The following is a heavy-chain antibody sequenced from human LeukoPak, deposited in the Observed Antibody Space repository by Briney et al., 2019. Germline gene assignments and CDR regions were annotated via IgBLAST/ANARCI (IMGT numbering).Heavy chain of an antibody. V-gene: IGHV3-23*01. CDR1: GFTFSSYA. Sequence: GGSLRLSCAASGFTFSSYAMSWVRQAPGKGLEWASAISGSGGSTYYADSVKGRFTISRDNSKNTLYLQMNSLRAEDTAVYYCAPSDLDPFDYWGQGTLVTVSS. CDR2: ISGSGGST. CDR3: APSDLDPFDY. D-gene: IGHD3-3*01. J-gene: IGHJ4*02.